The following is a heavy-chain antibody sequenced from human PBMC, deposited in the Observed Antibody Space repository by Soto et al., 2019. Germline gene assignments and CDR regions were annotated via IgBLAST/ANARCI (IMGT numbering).Heavy chain of an antibody. CDR3: ARDRLVSSGWYILGEYNWFDP. D-gene: IGHD6-19*01. CDR1: GYTFPNYG. J-gene: IGHJ5*02. V-gene: IGHV1-18*04. CDR2: ISGYNGNT. Sequence: ASVKVSCKASGYTFPNYGISWVRQAPGQGLEWMGWISGYNGNTDYAQKYQGRVTMATDTSTSTAYMELRSLSFDDTAVYYCARDRLVSSGWYILGEYNWFDPWGQGTLVTVSS.